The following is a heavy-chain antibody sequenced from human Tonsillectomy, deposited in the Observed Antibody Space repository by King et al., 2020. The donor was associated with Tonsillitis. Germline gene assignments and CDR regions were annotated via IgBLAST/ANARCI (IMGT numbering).Heavy chain of an antibody. D-gene: IGHD6-6*01. V-gene: IGHV3-30*02. CDR1: GFTFSSYG. J-gene: IGHJ4*02. Sequence: VQLVESGGGVVQPGGSLRLSCAASGFTFSSYGMHWVRQAPGEGLDWVAFVNYDGSYKYHADAVKGRFTISRDNSKNTLYLQMNSLGPEDTAVYYCAKEDFEGSSPGSALDYWGQGTLVTVSS. CDR2: VNYDGSYK. CDR3: AKEDFEGSSPGSALDY.